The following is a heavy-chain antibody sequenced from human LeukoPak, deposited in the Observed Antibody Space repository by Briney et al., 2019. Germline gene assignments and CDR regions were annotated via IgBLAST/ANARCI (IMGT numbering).Heavy chain of an antibody. CDR1: GYTFTSYG. CDR2: ISAYNGNT. D-gene: IGHD6-6*01. CDR3: ARKGCSVDRTRPFDY. Sequence: ASVTVSCKASGYTFTSYGISWVRQAPGQGLEWMGWISAYNGNTNYAQKLQGRVTMTTDTSTSTAYMELRSLRSDDTAVYYCARKGCSVDRTRPFDYWGQGTLVTVSS. J-gene: IGHJ4*02. V-gene: IGHV1-18*01.